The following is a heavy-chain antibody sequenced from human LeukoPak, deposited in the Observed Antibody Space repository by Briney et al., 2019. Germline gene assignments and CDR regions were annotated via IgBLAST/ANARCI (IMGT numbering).Heavy chain of an antibody. CDR1: GFTFSSYE. V-gene: IGHV3-48*03. CDR2: ISSSGSTI. D-gene: IGHD6-13*01. J-gene: IGHJ4*02. CDR3: ARAGYSSSWSIDY. Sequence: GGSLRLSCAASGFTFSSYEMNWVRQAPGKGLEWVSYISSSGSTIYYADSVKGRFTISRDNAKNSLYLQMNSLRAENTAVYYCARAGYSSSWSIDYWGQGTLVTVSS.